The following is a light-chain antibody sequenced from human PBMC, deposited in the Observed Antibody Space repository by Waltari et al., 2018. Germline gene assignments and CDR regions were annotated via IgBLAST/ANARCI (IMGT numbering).Light chain of an antibody. J-gene: IGLJ2*01. Sequence: QSALTQPASVSGSPGQSITISCTGASSDLGSYKLVSWSQQHPGKAPKVMIYEVTKRPSGVSDRFSGSRSGNTASLTISGLQPEDEADYYCCSYAGSGTLDVVFGGGTKLTVL. V-gene: IGLV2-23*02. CDR1: SSDLGSYKL. CDR2: EVT. CDR3: CSYAGSGTLDVV.